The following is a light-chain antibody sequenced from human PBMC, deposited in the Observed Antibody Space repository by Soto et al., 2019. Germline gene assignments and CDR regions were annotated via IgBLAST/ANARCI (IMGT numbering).Light chain of an antibody. J-gene: IGLJ1*01. CDR2: DVS. Sequence: QSALTQPASVSGSPGQSITISCTGTSSDVGGYNYVSWYQQHPGKAPKLMIYDVSNRPSGVSNRFSGSNSGNTASLTISGLQEVDEADYDCSSYTSRISLYVFGTWTKVTVL. CDR1: SSDVGGYNY. V-gene: IGLV2-14*01. CDR3: SSYTSRISLYV.